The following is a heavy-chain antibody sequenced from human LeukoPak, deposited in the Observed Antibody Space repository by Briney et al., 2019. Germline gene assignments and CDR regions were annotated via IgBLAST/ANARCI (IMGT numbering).Heavy chain of an antibody. V-gene: IGHV5-51*01. D-gene: IGHD5-12*01. CDR1: GYSFTSYW. CDR2: IYPGGSDT. CDR3: ARLGGYEGAYYFDY. J-gene: IGHJ4*02. Sequence: GESLKISCKGSGYSFTSYWIARVRQMPGKGLEWMGIIYPGGSDTRYSPSFQGQVTISADKSISIAYLQWSSLKASDTAMYYCARLGGYEGAYYFDYWGQGALVTVSS.